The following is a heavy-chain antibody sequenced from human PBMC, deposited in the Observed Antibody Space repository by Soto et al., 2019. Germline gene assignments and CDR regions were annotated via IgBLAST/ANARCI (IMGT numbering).Heavy chain of an antibody. J-gene: IGHJ6*03. V-gene: IGHV1-24*01. CDR1: GYTLTELS. CDR3: VGYCSSTSCYRNYYYMDV. Sequence: ASVKVSCKVSGYTLTELSMHWVRQAPGKGLEWMGGFDPEDGETIYAQKFQGRVTMTEDTSTDTAYMELSSLRSEDTAVYYCVGYCSSTSCYRNYYYMDVWGKGTTVTVSS. D-gene: IGHD2-2*01. CDR2: FDPEDGET.